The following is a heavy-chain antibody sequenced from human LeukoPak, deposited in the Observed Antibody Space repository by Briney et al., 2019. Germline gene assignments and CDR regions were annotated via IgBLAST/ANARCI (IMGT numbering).Heavy chain of an antibody. V-gene: IGHV5-51*01. Sequence: GESLKISCKGSGYSFTSYWIGWVRQMPGKGLEWMGIIYPGDSDTRYSPSFQGQVTISADKSISTAYLQWSSLKASDTAMYYCARRAPLGYCSGGSCHDAFDIWGQGTTVTVSS. CDR3: ARRAPLGYCSGGSCHDAFDI. CDR1: GYSFTSYW. J-gene: IGHJ3*02. D-gene: IGHD2-15*01. CDR2: IYPGDSDT.